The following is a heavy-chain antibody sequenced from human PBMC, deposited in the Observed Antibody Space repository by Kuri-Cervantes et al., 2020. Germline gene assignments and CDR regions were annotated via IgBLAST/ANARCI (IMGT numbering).Heavy chain of an antibody. Sequence: SETLSLTCAVYGGSFSGYYWSWIRQPPGKGLEWIGEINHSGSTNYNPSLKSRVTISVDTSKNQFSLKLSSVTAADTAVYYCARLVEVEVVVPAAIPSGNDFWSGYSLFFDSWGQGTLVTVSS. J-gene: IGHJ4*02. CDR2: INHSGST. CDR1: GGSFSGYY. V-gene: IGHV4-34*01. CDR3: ARLVEVEVVVPAAIPSGNDFWSGYSLFFDS. D-gene: IGHD3-3*01.